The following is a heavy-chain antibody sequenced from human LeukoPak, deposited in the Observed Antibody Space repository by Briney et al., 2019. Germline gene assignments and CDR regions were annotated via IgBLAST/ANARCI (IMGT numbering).Heavy chain of an antibody. V-gene: IGHV3-11*01. J-gene: IGHJ6*03. D-gene: IGHD3-3*01. CDR3: ARDHSGGYDFWSGPHGYYMDV. Sequence: PGGSLRLSCAASGFTFSDYYMSWIRQAPGKGLEWVSYISSSGSTIYYADSVKGRFTISRDNAKNSLYLQMNSLRAEDTAVYYCARDHSGGYDFWSGPHGYYMDVWGKGTTVTVSS. CDR1: GFTFSDYY. CDR2: ISSSGSTI.